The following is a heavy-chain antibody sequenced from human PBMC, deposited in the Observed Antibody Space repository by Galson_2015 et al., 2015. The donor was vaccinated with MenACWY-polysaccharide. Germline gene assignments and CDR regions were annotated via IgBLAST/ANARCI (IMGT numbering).Heavy chain of an antibody. CDR3: ARRDIAVASSAFDY. D-gene: IGHD6-19*01. CDR2: IYYSGST. CDR1: GGSISSSSYY. J-gene: IGHJ4*02. Sequence: SETLSLTCPVSGGSISSSSYYWGWIRQPPGKGLEWIGNIYYSGSTYYNPSLKSRVTISVDTSKNQFSLKLSSVSAADTAVYYCARRDIAVASSAFDYWGQGTLVTVSS. V-gene: IGHV4-39*01.